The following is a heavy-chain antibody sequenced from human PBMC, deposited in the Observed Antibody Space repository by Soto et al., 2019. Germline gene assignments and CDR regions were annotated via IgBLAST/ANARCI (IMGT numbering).Heavy chain of an antibody. V-gene: IGHV1-18*01. J-gene: IGHJ4*02. CDR1: GYTFTSYG. D-gene: IGHD2-21*02. CDR2: ISAYNGNT. CDR3: ARDLNCGGDCYSRHFDY. Sequence: VASVKVSCKASGYTFTSYGISWVRQAPGQGLEWMGWISAYNGNTNYAQKLQGRVTMTTDTSTSTAYMELRSLRSDDTAVYYCARDLNCGGDCYSRHFDYWGQGTLVTVSS.